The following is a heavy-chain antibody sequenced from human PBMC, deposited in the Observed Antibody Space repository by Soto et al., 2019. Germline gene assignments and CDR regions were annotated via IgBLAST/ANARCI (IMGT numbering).Heavy chain of an antibody. CDR2: IYYSGST. V-gene: IGHV4-39*01. Sequence: SETLSLTCTVSGGSISSSSYYWGWIRQPPGKGLEWIGSIYYSGSTYYNPSLKSRVTISVDTSKNQFSLKLSSVTAADTAVYYCARQGDTAMADPNIWFDPWGQGTLVTVSS. CDR3: ARQGDTAMADPNIWFDP. D-gene: IGHD5-18*01. J-gene: IGHJ5*02. CDR1: GGSISSSSYY.